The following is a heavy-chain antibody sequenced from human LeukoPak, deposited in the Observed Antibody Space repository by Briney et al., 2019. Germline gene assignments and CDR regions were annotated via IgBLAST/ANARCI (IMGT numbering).Heavy chain of an antibody. CDR2: ISYDGSNK. V-gene: IGHV3-30*03. Sequence: PGGSLRLSCAASGFIFSSYGMHWVRQAPGKGLEWVAVISYDGSNKYYADSVKGRFTISRDNAKNSLYLQMNSLRGEDTAVYYCARDGWPFDYWGQGTLVTVSS. CDR1: GFIFSSYG. D-gene: IGHD6-19*01. J-gene: IGHJ4*02. CDR3: ARDGWPFDY.